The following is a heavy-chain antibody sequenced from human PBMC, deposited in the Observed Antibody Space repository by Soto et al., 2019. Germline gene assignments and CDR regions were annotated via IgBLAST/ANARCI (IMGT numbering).Heavy chain of an antibody. CDR2: ISAYNGNT. CDR3: ARERGTENVVVPAAVYYFDY. Sequence: QVQLVQSGAEVKKPGASVKVSCKASGYTFTSYGISWVRQAPGQGLEWMGWISAYNGNTNYAQKLQDRVTMTIDTSASTAYMELRSLRSDDTAVYYCARERGTENVVVPAAVYYFDYWGQGTLVTVSS. D-gene: IGHD2-2*01. CDR1: GYTFTSYG. V-gene: IGHV1-18*01. J-gene: IGHJ4*02.